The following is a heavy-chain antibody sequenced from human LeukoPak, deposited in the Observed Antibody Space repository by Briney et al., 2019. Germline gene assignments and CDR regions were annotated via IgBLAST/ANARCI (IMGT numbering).Heavy chain of an antibody. D-gene: IGHD3-9*01. J-gene: IGHJ4*02. V-gene: IGHV1-2*02. CDR2: INPNSGGT. Sequence: ASVKVSCKASGYTFTGYYMHWVRQAPGQGLEWMGWINPNSGGTNYAQKFQGRVTMTRDTSISTAYMELSRLRSDDTAVYYCARGPHGRIYDILTGFDYWGQGALVTVSS. CDR1: GYTFTGYY. CDR3: ARGPHGRIYDILTGFDY.